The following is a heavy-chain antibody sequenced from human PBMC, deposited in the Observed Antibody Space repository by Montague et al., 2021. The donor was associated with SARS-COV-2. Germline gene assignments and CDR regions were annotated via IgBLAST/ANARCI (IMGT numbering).Heavy chain of an antibody. CDR2: MYYSGST. Sequence: SETLSLTCTVSGGSISSYYWSWIRQPPGKGLEWIGYMYYSGSTNYNPSLKSRVTLSVDTSKNQLSLKLSSVTAADTAVYYCARDIDYWGQGTLVTVSS. V-gene: IGHV4-59*13. CDR1: GGSISSYY. CDR3: ARDIDY. J-gene: IGHJ4*02.